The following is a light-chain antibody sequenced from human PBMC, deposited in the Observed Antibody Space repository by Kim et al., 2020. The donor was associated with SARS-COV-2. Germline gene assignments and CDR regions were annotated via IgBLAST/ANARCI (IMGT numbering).Light chain of an antibody. CDR3: NSRDSTKNVG. V-gene: IGLV3-19*01. CDR2: GKN. CDR1: SLRSYY. Sequence: VALGQTVRITCQGESLRSYYATWYQQKPGQAPILVIYGKNNRPSVIPDRFSGSSSGNTASLTITGTQAGDEADYYCNSRDSTKNVGFGGGTQLTVL. J-gene: IGLJ2*01.